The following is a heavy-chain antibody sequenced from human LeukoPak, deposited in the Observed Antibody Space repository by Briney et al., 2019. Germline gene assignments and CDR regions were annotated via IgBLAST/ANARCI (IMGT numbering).Heavy chain of an antibody. CDR2: ISSSSSYI. CDR1: GFTFSTYW. D-gene: IGHD6-6*01. Sequence: PGGSLRLSCAASGFTFSTYWMSWVRQAPGKGLEWVSSISSSSSYIYYADSVKGRFTISRDNAKNSLYLQMNSLRAEDTAVYYCARVVAPTGAEIGLDPYFDYWGQGTLVTVSS. V-gene: IGHV3-21*04. CDR3: ARVVAPTGAEIGLDPYFDY. J-gene: IGHJ4*02.